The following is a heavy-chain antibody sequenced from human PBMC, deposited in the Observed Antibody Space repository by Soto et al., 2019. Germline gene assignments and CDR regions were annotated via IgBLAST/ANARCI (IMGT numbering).Heavy chain of an antibody. CDR2: ISSSSSTI. V-gene: IGHV3-48*02. D-gene: IGHD6-13*01. CDR3: ARVGDSSSWYVWFDP. J-gene: IGHJ5*02. Sequence: GGSRLSCAASGFTFSSYSMNWVRQAPGKGLEWVSYISSSSSTIYYADSVKGRFTISRDNAKNSLYLQMNSLRDEDTAVYYCARVGDSSSWYVWFDPWGQGTLVTVSS. CDR1: GFTFSSYS.